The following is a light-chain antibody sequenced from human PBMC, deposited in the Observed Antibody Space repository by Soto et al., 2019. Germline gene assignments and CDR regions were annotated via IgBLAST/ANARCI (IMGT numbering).Light chain of an antibody. J-gene: IGKJ4*01. CDR2: DAS. CDR3: QQRSNRPLT. V-gene: IGKV3-11*01. Sequence: EIVLTQSPATLSLSPGERATLSCRASQSVSSYLAWYQQKPGQAPRLLIYDASNRATSIPARFSGSGSGTEFTLTISSLEPEDFAVYYCQQRSNRPLTFGGGTKVEIK. CDR1: QSVSSY.